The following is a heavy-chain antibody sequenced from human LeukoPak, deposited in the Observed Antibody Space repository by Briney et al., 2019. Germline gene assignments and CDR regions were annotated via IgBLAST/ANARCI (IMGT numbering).Heavy chain of an antibody. CDR1: GLTFDDYG. CDR3: ARNSGANVYTYSFQY. Sequence: GGSLRLSCVASGLTFDDYGMSWVRQAPGKGLEWVSGINWNGGTTTYADSVKGRFTISRDNAKNSLYLQMNSLRVEDTAFYYCARNSGANVYTYSFQYWGRGTLVTVSS. D-gene: IGHD1-26*01. CDR2: INWNGGTT. J-gene: IGHJ4*02. V-gene: IGHV3-20*04.